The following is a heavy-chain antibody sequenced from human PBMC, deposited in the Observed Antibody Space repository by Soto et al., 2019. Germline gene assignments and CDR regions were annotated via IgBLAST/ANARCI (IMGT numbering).Heavy chain of an antibody. CDR1: GFSLNTSGVG. CDR2: IYWDDDK. CDR3: AHRGTYDFWSWDY. Sequence: KESGPTLVKPTQTLTLTCTFSGFSLNTSGVGVGWIRQPPGKALEWLALIYWDDDKRYSPYLKSSLTITKDTSRNQVVLTMTNVDPVDTATYYCAHRGTYDFWSWDYWGQGTPVTVSS. D-gene: IGHD3-3*01. J-gene: IGHJ4*02. V-gene: IGHV2-5*02.